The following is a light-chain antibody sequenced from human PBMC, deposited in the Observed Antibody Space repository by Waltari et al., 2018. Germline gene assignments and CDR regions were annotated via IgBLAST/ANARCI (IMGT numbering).Light chain of an antibody. CDR2: LGS. CDR3: MQSLQALWT. CDR1: QSILHSNVNNY. Sequence: DSVVTLSTLPLLVTAGQPAPLPSSSCQSILHSNVNNYLDWYLQKPGQSPQLLIYLGSNRASGVPDRFSGSGSGTDFTLKISRVEAEDVGVYYCMQSLQALWTFGQGTKVEIK. J-gene: IGKJ1*01. V-gene: IGKV2-28*01.